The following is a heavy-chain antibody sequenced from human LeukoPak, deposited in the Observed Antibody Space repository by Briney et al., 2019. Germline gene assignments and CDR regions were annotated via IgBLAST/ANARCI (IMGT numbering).Heavy chain of an antibody. Sequence: ASVKVSFKASGYTFTSYDINWVRQATGQGLEWMGWMNPNSGNTGYAQKFQGRVTITRNTSISTAYMERSSMRSEDTAVYYCARQAEDFWSGYYSVSSRDYYYYYMDVWGKGTTVTVSS. CDR3: ARQAEDFWSGYYSVSSRDYYYYYMDV. V-gene: IGHV1-8*03. J-gene: IGHJ6*03. CDR1: GYTFTSYD. CDR2: MNPNSGNT. D-gene: IGHD3-3*01.